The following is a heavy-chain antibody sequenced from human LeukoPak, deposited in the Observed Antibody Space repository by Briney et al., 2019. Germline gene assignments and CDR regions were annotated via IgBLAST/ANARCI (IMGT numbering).Heavy chain of an antibody. CDR3: AKTFGELFPSDY. CDR1: GFTFSSYW. V-gene: IGHV3-7*01. J-gene: IGHJ4*02. D-gene: IGHD3-10*01. CDR2: IKQDESEK. Sequence: PGGSLRLSCVASGFTFSSYWMAWVRQAPGKGLEWVANIKQDESEKNYVDSVKGRFTISRDNAKNSLYLQMNSLRAEDTAVYYCAKTFGELFPSDYWGQGTLVTVSS.